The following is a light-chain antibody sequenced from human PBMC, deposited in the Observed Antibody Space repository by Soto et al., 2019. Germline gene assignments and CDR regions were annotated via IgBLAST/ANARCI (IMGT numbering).Light chain of an antibody. CDR3: QQLNSYPVT. J-gene: IGKJ3*01. CDR1: QGISSY. CDR2: AAS. V-gene: IGKV1-9*01. Sequence: IQLTQSPSSLSASVGDRVTITCRASQGISSYLAWYQQTPGKAPKLLIYAASTLQSGVPSRFSGSGSGTDFTLTISSLQPEDFATYYCQQLNSYPVTFGPGTKVDIK.